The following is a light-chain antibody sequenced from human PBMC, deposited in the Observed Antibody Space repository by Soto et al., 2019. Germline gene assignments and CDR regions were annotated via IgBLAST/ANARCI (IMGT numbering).Light chain of an antibody. J-gene: IGKJ5*01. CDR3: QQYNNWPPST. CDR2: GAS. V-gene: IGKV3-15*01. CDR1: QSVSSN. Sequence: EIVMTQSPATPSVSRGERTTLSSRASQSVSSNLAWYQQKPGQAPWRLIYGASTRATGSPARFSGSGSGTEFTLTISSLQSEDFAVYYCQQYNNWPPSTFGQGTRLEIK.